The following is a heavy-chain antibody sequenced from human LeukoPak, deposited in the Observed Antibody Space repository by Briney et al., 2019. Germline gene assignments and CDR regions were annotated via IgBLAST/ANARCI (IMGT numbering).Heavy chain of an antibody. V-gene: IGHV4-59*08. D-gene: IGHD3-3*01. J-gene: IGHJ6*02. CDR1: GDSINGFY. CDR2: IYYAGRT. CDR3: ARQGRFSDFGMDV. Sequence: SETLSLTCTVSGDSINGFYWSWIRQPPGKGLEWVAYIYYAGRTTYNPSLKSRVTISVDTSKNQFSLKLTSLTAADAAVYYCARQGRFSDFGMDVSGQGATVTVSS.